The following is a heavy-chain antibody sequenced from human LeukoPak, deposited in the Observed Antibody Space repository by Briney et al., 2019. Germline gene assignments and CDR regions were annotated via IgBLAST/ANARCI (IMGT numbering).Heavy chain of an antibody. CDR2: VYHRGGT. CDR3: ARDYCAGGACFGRWFDP. Sequence: SETLSLTCTVSGGSISSIDSYWGWIRQPPGKGLEWIGRVYHRGGTVFNPSLKSRVSLSVDTSKNEFSLRMTSVSAADTAVYYCARDYCAGGACFGRWFDPWGQGTLVTVSS. V-gene: IGHV4-39*07. J-gene: IGHJ5*02. CDR1: GGSISSIDSY. D-gene: IGHD2-21*02.